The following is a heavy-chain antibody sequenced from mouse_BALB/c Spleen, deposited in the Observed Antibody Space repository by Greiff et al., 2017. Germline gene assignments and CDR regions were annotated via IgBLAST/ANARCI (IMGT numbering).Heavy chain of an antibody. V-gene: IGHV2-6-7*01. CDR1: GFSLTGYG. CDR3: AREDYYGPFAY. J-gene: IGHJ3*01. Sequence: VQLQQSGPGLVAPSQSLSITCTVSGFSLTGYGVNWVRQPPGKGLEWLGMIWGDGSTDYNSALKSRLSISKDNSKSQVFLKMNSLQTDDTARYYCAREDYYGPFAYWGQGTLVTVSA. CDR2: IWGDGST. D-gene: IGHD1-1*01.